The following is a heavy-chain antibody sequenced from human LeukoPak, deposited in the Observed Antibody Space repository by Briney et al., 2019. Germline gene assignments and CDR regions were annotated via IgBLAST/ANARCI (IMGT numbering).Heavy chain of an antibody. Sequence: ASVKVSCKASGYTFTSYDINWVRQATGQGLEWMGWMNPNSGNTGYAQKFQGRVTITRNTSISTAYMELSSLRSEDTAVYYCARESSYGDYAIDYWGQGTLVTVSS. CDR1: GYTFTSYD. CDR2: MNPNSGNT. V-gene: IGHV1-8*03. D-gene: IGHD4-17*01. J-gene: IGHJ4*02. CDR3: ARESSYGDYAIDY.